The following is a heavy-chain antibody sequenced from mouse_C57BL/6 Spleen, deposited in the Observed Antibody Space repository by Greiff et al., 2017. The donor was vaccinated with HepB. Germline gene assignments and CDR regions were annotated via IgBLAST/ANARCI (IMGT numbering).Heavy chain of an antibody. D-gene: IGHD1-1*01. CDR2: IHPNSGST. CDR3: ARWELLRGAY. CDR1: GYTFTSYW. V-gene: IGHV1-64*01. Sequence: QVQLKESGAELVKPGASVKLSCKASGYTFTSYWMHWVKQRPGQGLEWIGMIHPNSGSTNYNEKFKSKATLTVDKSSSTAYMQLSSLTSEDSAVYDCARWELLRGAYWCQGPLVTVSA. J-gene: IGHJ3*01.